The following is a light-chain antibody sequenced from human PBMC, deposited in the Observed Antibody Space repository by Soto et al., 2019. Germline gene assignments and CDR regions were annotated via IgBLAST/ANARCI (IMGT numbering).Light chain of an antibody. CDR1: QSVGTT. Sequence: DIVWTQSPATLSFSPGDRATLSCRASQSVGTTLAGYKQQPGQAPRLLIHDAAYRATGIPERFSGSGSGTAFSLPISSLEPDDFAVYYCQHRGSWHRSFGRGTKVEV. J-gene: IGKJ1*01. CDR2: DAA. V-gene: IGKV3-11*01. CDR3: QHRGSWHRS.